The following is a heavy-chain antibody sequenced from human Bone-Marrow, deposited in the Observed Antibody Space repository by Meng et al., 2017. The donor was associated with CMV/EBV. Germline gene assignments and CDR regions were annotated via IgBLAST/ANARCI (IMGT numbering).Heavy chain of an antibody. CDR3: ARDRCSSTSCYRWYYYGMDV. CDR1: GGSISSSSYY. Sequence: SETLSLTCTVSGGSISSSSYYWGWIRQPPGKGLEWIGSIYYSGSTYYNPSLKSRVTISVDTSKNQFSLKLSSVTAADTAVYYCARDRCSSTSCYRWYYYGMDVWGQGTTGHRLL. J-gene: IGHJ6*02. CDR2: IYYSGST. D-gene: IGHD2-2*02. V-gene: IGHV4-39*07.